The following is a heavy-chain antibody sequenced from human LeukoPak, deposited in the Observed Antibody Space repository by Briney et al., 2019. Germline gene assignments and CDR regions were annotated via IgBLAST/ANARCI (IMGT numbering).Heavy chain of an antibody. D-gene: IGHD1-26*01. V-gene: IGHV1-69*13. CDR2: IIPIFGTA. CDR3: ARVDGSYLDY. CDR1: GGTFSSYA. J-gene: IGHJ4*02. Sequence: SVKVSCKASGGTFSSYAISWVRQAPGQGLEWMGGIIPIFGTANHAQKFPGRVTITADESTSTAYRELSSLRSEDTAVYYCARVDGSYLDYWGQGTLVTVSS.